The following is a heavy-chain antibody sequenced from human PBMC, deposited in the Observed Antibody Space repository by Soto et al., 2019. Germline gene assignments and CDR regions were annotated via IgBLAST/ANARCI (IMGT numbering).Heavy chain of an antibody. CDR2: ISSSSSYM. V-gene: IGHV3-21*01. D-gene: IGHD3-10*01. CDR3: ARDHYGSGNYYFDY. CDR1: GFTFSTYS. Sequence: EVQLVESGGGLVKPGGSLRLSCAASGFTFSTYSMNWVRQAPGKGLEWVSFISSSSSYMNYADSVKGRFTISRDNAKNSLYLHMNSLRAEDTAVYYCARDHYGSGNYYFDYWGQGTWSPSPQ. J-gene: IGHJ4*02.